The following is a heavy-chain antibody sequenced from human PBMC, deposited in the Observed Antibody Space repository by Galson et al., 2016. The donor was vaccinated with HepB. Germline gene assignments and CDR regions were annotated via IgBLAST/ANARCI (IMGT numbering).Heavy chain of an antibody. CDR3: ATWEPGPN. CDR2: FDPETDET. CDR1: GYTLTELS. D-gene: IGHD1-26*01. J-gene: IGHJ4*02. V-gene: IGHV1-24*01. Sequence: SVKVSCKVSGYTLTELSTHWVRQTPGKGLEWMGGFDPETDETIYAQSFQGRVTITADESTSTAYMELSRLRSEDTAVYYCATWEPGPNWGQGTLVTVPS.